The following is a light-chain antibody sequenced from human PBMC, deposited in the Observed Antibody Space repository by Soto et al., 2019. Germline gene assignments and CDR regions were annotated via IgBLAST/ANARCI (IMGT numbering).Light chain of an antibody. J-gene: IGLJ1*01. V-gene: IGLV2-8*01. Sequence: QSALTQPPSASGSPGQSVTISCTGTSSDVGGYKYVSWYQQHPGKVPKLMIYEVSKRPSGVPDRFSGSKSGNTASLTVSGLQAEDKADYYCSSYAGSNIDYVFGTGTKVTVL. CDR1: SSDVGGYKY. CDR2: EVS. CDR3: SSYAGSNIDYV.